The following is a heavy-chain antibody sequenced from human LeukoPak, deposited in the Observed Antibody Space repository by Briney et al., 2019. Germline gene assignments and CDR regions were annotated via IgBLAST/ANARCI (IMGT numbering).Heavy chain of an antibody. Sequence: ASVKVSCKASGYTFTGYYMHWVRQAPGQGLEWMGWISAYNGNTNYAQKLQGRVTMTTDTSTSTAYMELRSLRSDDTAVYYCARIYGDYAVYLDDAFDIWGQGTMVTVSS. CDR1: GYTFTGYY. D-gene: IGHD4-17*01. CDR3: ARIYGDYAVYLDDAFDI. J-gene: IGHJ3*02. V-gene: IGHV1-18*04. CDR2: ISAYNGNT.